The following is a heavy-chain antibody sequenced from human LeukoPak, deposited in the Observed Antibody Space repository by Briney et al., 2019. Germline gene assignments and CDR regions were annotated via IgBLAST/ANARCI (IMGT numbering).Heavy chain of an antibody. J-gene: IGHJ4*02. Sequence: GGSLRLSCAASGFTFDDYAMHWVRQAPGKGLEWVSGISWNSGSIGYADSVKGRFTISRDNAKNSLYLQMNSLRAEDTAVYYCAREALYYDILTGYYGVDYFDYWGQGTLVTVSS. D-gene: IGHD3-9*01. CDR2: ISWNSGSI. CDR1: GFTFDDYA. V-gene: IGHV3-9*01. CDR3: AREALYYDILTGYYGVDYFDY.